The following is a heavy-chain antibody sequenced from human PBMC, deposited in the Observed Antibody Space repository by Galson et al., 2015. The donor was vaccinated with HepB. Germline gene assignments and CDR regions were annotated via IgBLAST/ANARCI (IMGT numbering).Heavy chain of an antibody. CDR1: GYSFSNYL. V-gene: IGHV5-10-1*01. CDR2: LDPSDSNI. J-gene: IGHJ6*02. D-gene: IGHD3-16*01. Sequence: QSGAEVKKPGESLRISCKGSGYSFSNYLITWVRQMPGKGLEWMGRLDPSDSNIDYSPSFQGHVTFSVDRSISTAYLRWSSLKASATAMYYCARLGVWGGHYGRDGWGQGTTVTVSS. CDR3: ARLGVWGGHYGRDG.